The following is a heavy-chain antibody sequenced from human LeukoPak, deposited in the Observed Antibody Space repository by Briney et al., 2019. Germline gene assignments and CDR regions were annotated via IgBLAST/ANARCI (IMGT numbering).Heavy chain of an antibody. D-gene: IGHD2-21*02. CDR2: IGTAGDT. CDR3: ARSDGYYYMDV. CDR1: GFTFSRYD. Sequence: PGGSLRLSCAASGFTFSRYDMHWVRQATGKGLEWVSAIGTAGDTYYPGSVKGRFTISRENAKNSLYLQMNSLRAGDTAVYYCARSDGYYYMDVWGKGTTVTVSS. V-gene: IGHV3-13*01. J-gene: IGHJ6*03.